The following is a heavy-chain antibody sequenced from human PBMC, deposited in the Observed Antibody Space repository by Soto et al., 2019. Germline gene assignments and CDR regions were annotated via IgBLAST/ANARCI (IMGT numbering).Heavy chain of an antibody. V-gene: IGHV3-23*01. CDR3: ARDAVPRNGDYDLFDS. CDR1: GFTFDIYA. Sequence: SLRLSCTTSGFTFDIYAMSWVRQPPGGGLEWVSTIGGGEAFYADSVRGRFTISRDDSNSAVFLQMNSLTVEDTAIYYCARDAVPRNGDYDLFDSWGQGSLVIVSS. CDR2: IGGGEA. D-gene: IGHD4-17*01. J-gene: IGHJ5*01.